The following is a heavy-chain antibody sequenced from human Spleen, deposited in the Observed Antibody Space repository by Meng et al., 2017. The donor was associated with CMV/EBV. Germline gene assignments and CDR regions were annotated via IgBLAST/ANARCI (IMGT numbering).Heavy chain of an antibody. V-gene: IGHV5-51*01. D-gene: IGHD1/OR15-1a*01. J-gene: IGHJ4*02. CDR1: GYSFTTYW. CDR3: ARNKGSIGPPDF. Sequence: GESLKISCKGSGYSFTTYWIAWVRQMPGKGLEWMGIIYPGDSETRYSPSFQGQVTISADKSINTAYLQWSSLKASDTAMYYCARNKGSIGPPDFWGQGTQVTVSS. CDR2: IYPGDSET.